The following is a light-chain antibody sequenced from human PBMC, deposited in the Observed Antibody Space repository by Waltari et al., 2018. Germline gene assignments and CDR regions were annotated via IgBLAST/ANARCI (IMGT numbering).Light chain of an antibody. CDR3: QVWDTSSDHWV. CDR2: YDD. V-gene: IGLV3-21*04. J-gene: IGLJ3*02. Sequence: SYVLTQPPSVSVAPGKTAKITCGGNNIGDKRVHWYQQKPGQAPVLVIYYDDDRPSGIPWRCSGSNSGSTAALTSSRVEGGDEADYYCQVWDTSSDHWVFGGGTELTVL. CDR1: NIGDKR.